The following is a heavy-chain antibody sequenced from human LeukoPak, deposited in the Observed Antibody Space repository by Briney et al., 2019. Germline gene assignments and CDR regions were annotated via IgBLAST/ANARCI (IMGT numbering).Heavy chain of an antibody. CDR3: AGKSFLDY. CDR1: GFTVSSNY. J-gene: IGHJ4*02. CDR2: IYSGDNT. V-gene: IGHV3-66*02. Sequence: PGGSLRLSCAASGFTVSSNYMSWVRQAPGKGLEWVSVIYSGDNTYYADSVKGRFTIPRDNSKNTLFLQMNSLRAEDTAVYYCAGKSFLDYWGQGTLVTVSS.